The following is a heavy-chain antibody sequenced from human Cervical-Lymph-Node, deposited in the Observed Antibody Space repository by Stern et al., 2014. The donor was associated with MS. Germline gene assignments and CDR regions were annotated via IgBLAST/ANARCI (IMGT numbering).Heavy chain of an antibody. J-gene: IGHJ4*02. Sequence: QVQLMQSGAAVKKPGSSVKVSCKASGGTFSSYANRWVRQAPGQGLEWMGGIIPTFGTANFAQKFQGRSTITADAATSPAYMELSSLRSEDTAVYYCARESGISPGIDYWGQGTLVTVSS. CDR1: GGTFSSYA. CDR3: ARESGISPGIDY. V-gene: IGHV1-69*01. CDR2: IIPTFGTA. D-gene: IGHD3-3*02.